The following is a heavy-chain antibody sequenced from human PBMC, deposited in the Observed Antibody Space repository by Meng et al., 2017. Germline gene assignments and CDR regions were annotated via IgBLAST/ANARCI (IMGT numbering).Heavy chain of an antibody. CDR2: INHSGST. V-gene: IGHV4-34*01. J-gene: IGHJ4*02. CDR1: GWSFSDYY. CDR3: SRVGKVVTAPLTY. Sequence: QVQLQQWGAGLLKPSETLSLTCAAYGWSFSDYYWSWIRQPPGKGLEWIGEINHSGSTNYNPSLKSRVTISVDTSKNQFSLKLISVIAADTAVYYCSRVGKVVTAPLTYWGQGTLVTVSS. D-gene: IGHD2-21*02.